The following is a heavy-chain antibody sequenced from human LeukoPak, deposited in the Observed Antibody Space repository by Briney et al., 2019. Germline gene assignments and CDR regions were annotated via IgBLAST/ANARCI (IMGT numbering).Heavy chain of an antibody. D-gene: IGHD2-2*02. CDR1: GYTFSRYG. J-gene: IGHJ3*02. Sequence: GASVKVSCMASGYTFSRYGISWVRQAPGQGLEWMGWISGYNGNTKSAQMVQGRVTMTTDTSTSTAYMELRSLRSDDTAVYYCARATYCSSTSCYIRNDAFDIWGQGTMVTVSS. CDR2: ISGYNGNT. V-gene: IGHV1-18*01. CDR3: ARATYCSSTSCYIRNDAFDI.